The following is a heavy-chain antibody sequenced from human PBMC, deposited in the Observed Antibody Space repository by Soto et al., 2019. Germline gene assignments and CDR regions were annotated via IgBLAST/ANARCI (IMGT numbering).Heavy chain of an antibody. V-gene: IGHV1-2*02. CDR2: INPNSGGT. CDR1: GYTFTGYY. J-gene: IGHJ5*02. Sequence: GALVKVSCKASGYTFTGYYMHWVRQAPGQGLEWMGWINPNSGGTNYAQKFQGRVTMTRDTSINTAYMELSRLRSDDTAVYYCARRVNYYDSSGYKNWFDPWGQGTLVTVS. CDR3: ARRVNYYDSSGYKNWFDP. D-gene: IGHD3-22*01.